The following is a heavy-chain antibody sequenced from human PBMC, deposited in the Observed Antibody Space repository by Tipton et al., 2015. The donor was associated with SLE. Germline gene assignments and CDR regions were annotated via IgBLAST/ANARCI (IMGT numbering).Heavy chain of an antibody. CDR1: GGSISGGIYY. V-gene: IGHV4-39*07. Sequence: LRLSCTVSGGSISGGIYYWGWIRQPPGKGLEWIGSIYYSGSTYYNPSLKSRVTISVDTSKNQFSLKLSSVTAADTAVYYCARCDTGFGYWGQGTLVTVSS. CDR3: ARCDTGFGY. D-gene: IGHD2-21*02. J-gene: IGHJ4*02. CDR2: IYYSGST.